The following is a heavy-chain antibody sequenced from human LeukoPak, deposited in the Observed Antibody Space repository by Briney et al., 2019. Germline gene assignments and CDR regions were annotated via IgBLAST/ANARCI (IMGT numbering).Heavy chain of an antibody. CDR3: ARQPYSSSWYGGDY. J-gene: IGHJ4*02. D-gene: IGHD6-13*01. CDR1: GFTVSSNY. Sequence: GGSLRLSCAASGFTVSSNYMSWVRQAPGKGLEWVANIKQDGSEKYYVDSVKGRFTISRDNAKNSLYLQMNSLRAEDTAVYYCARQPYSSSWYGGDYWGQGTLVTVSS. V-gene: IGHV3-7*01. CDR2: IKQDGSEK.